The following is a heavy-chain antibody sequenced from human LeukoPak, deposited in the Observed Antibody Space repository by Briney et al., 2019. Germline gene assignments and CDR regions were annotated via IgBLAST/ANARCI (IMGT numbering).Heavy chain of an antibody. CDR3: AKVGSSGWYYFDS. CDR1: GFTFSSYA. V-gene: IGHV3-23*01. D-gene: IGHD6-19*01. Sequence: GGSLRLSCAASGFTFSSYAMSWVRQAPGKGLEWVSTISGGAGRTYYADSVRGRFTISRDTSKSTLSLQMDTLRAEDTAVHYCAKVGSSGWYYFDSWGQGTPVTVSS. CDR2: ISGGAGRT. J-gene: IGHJ4*02.